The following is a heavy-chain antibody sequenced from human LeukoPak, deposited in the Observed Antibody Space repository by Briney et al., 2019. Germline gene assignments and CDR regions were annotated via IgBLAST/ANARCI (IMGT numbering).Heavy chain of an antibody. D-gene: IGHD3-3*01. V-gene: IGHV3-48*01. Sequence: PGGSPRLSCAASGFTFSSYSMNWVREAPGKGLEWGSYISSSSSTIYYADSVKGRFTNSRDNAKNSLYLQMNSLRAEDTAVYYCARRYYDFWSGYYRAVDYWGQGTLVTVSS. CDR2: ISSSSSTI. J-gene: IGHJ4*02. CDR1: GFTFSSYS. CDR3: ARRYYDFWSGYYRAVDY.